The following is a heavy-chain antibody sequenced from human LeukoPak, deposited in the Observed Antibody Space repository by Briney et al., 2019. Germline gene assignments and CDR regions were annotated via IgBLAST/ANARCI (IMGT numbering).Heavy chain of an antibody. D-gene: IGHD1/OR15-1a*01. CDR3: ATNGAGFDT. CDR1: GFTFNDYY. V-gene: IGHV3-11*01. Sequence: GGSLRLSCAASGFTFNDYYMSWIRQAPGKGLEWLSYINIGGTNTHYADSVKGRFTISRDNAKKSLYLGMNNLRAEDTAVYYCATNGAGFDTWGQGVLVTVSS. CDR2: INIGGTNT. J-gene: IGHJ5*02.